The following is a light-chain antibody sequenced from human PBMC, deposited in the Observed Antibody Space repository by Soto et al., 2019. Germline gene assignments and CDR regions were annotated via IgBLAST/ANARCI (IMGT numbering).Light chain of an antibody. Sequence: QSVLTQPASVSGSPGQSITISCTGTSSDVGSYNLVSWYQQHPGKAPKLMIYEGSKRPSGVSNRFSGSKSGNTASLTISGLQAEDEADYYCCSYAGSSTVEFGGGTQLTVL. V-gene: IGLV2-23*01. CDR1: SSDVGSYNL. CDR2: EGS. J-gene: IGLJ3*02. CDR3: CSYAGSSTVE.